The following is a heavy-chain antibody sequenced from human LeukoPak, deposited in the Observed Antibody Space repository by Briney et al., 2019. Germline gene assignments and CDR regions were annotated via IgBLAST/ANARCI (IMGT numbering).Heavy chain of an antibody. CDR3: VQTTGGSGSDY. CDR2: IYNGVPT. J-gene: IGHJ4*02. Sequence: SETLSLTCTASGAPIIRFYWNCVRQPPGKGLEWMGNIYNGVPTFFNPSLRSRVTLSADTSTPQSPLQLPSGTASDTPRHYCVQTTGGSGSDYWGQGIRVTVSS. V-gene: IGHV4-4*09. D-gene: IGHD1-14*01. CDR1: GAPIIRFY.